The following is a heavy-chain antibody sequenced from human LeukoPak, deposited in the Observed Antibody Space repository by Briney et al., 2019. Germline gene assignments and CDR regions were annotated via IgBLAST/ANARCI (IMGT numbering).Heavy chain of an antibody. CDR3: AKLASGSYYAFDI. Sequence: GGSLRLSCAASGFTFSSYGMHWVRQAPGKGLEWVAVISYDGSNKYYADSVKGRFTISRDNSKNTLYLQMNSLRAEDTAVYYCAKLASGSYYAFDIWGQGTMVTVSS. J-gene: IGHJ3*02. D-gene: IGHD1-26*01. CDR2: ISYDGSNK. V-gene: IGHV3-30*18. CDR1: GFTFSSYG.